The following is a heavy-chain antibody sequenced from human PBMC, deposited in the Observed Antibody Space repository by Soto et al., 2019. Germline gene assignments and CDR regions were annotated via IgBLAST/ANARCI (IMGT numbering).Heavy chain of an antibody. J-gene: IGHJ3*02. CDR1: GFTFSSYG. CDR3: ARAYDFWSGSGGNAFDI. V-gene: IGHV3-30*03. D-gene: IGHD3-3*01. Sequence: QVQLVESGGGVVQPGRSLRLSCAASGFTFSSYGMHWVRQAPGKGLEWVAVISYDGSNKYYADSVKGRFTISRDNSKNTLYLQMNSLRAEDTAVYYCARAYDFWSGSGGNAFDIWGQGTMVTVSS. CDR2: ISYDGSNK.